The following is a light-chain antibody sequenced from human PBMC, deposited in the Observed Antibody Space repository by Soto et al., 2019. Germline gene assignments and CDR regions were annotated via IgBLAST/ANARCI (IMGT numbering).Light chain of an antibody. CDR1: TSDIGGYKF. CDR2: EVS. CDR3: TSFSSSSTPYG. J-gene: IGLJ1*01. Sequence: SVLTQPASVSGSTGRSITSACTGATSDIGGYKFVSWYQHHPGKAPKVMIYEVSNRPSGISDRFSGSKSGNTASLTISGLQAEDEAYYYCTSFSSSSTPYGFGTGTKVTVL. V-gene: IGLV2-14*01.